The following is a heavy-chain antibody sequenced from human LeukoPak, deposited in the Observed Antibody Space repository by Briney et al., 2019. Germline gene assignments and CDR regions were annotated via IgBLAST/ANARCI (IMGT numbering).Heavy chain of an antibody. D-gene: IGHD3-22*01. J-gene: IGHJ3*02. CDR2: ISGSGGST. CDR1: GFTFSSYA. CDR3: AKVEPDSSGYQDAFGI. Sequence: PGGSLRLSCAASGFTFSSYAMSWVRQAPGKGLEWVSAISGSGGSTYYADSVKGRFTISRDNSKNTLYLQMNSLRAEDTAVYYCAKVEPDSSGYQDAFGIWGQGTMVTVSS. V-gene: IGHV3-23*01.